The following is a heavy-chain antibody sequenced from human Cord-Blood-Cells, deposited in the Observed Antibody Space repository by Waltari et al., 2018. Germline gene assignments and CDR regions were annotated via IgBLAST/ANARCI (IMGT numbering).Heavy chain of an antibody. CDR3: ARGNVLRFLEWLLPLDY. D-gene: IGHD3-3*01. CDR2: IYYSGST. CDR1: GGSISSSSYY. J-gene: IGHJ4*02. Sequence: QLQLQESGPGLVKPSETLSLTCTVSGGSISSSSYYWGWSRQPPGKGLEWIGSIYYSGSTNSNPALKSRVTRSVDTSKNQFSRKLSSVTAADTAVYYCARGNVLRFLEWLLPLDYWGQGTLVTVSS. V-gene: IGHV4-39*01.